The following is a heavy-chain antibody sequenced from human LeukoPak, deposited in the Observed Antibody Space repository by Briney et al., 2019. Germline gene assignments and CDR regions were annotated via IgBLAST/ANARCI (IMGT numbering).Heavy chain of an antibody. D-gene: IGHD5-12*01. CDR1: GGTFSSYA. CDR3: ARDQLGDGYSGYDGMDV. V-gene: IGHV1-69*04. CDR2: IIPIFGIA. Sequence: SVKVSCKASGGTFSSYAISWVRQAPGQGLGWMGRIIPIFGIANYAQKFQGRVTITADKSTSTAYMELSSLRSEDTAVYYCARDQLGDGYSGYDGMDVWGQGTTVTVSS. J-gene: IGHJ6*02.